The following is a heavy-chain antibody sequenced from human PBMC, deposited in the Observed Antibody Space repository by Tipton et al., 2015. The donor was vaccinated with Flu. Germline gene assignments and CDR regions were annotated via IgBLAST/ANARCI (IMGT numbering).Heavy chain of an antibody. CDR1: GFTFSSYG. CDR3: ARGFIRLCDY. J-gene: IGHJ4*02. CDR2: IRYDGSNK. Sequence: QVQLVQSGGGVVQPGRPLRLSCAGSGFTFSSYGMHWVRQAPGKGLEWVAFIRYDGSNKYYADSVKGRFTISRDNSKNTLYLQMNSLRAEDTAVYYCARGFIRLCDYWGQGSLVTVSS. D-gene: IGHD3-16*01. V-gene: IGHV3-30*02.